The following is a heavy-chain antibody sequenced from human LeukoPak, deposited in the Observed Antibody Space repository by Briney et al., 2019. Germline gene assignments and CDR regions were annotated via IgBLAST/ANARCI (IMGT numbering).Heavy chain of an antibody. CDR3: ARLSKDTVVLPAAMAHYFDY. Sequence: PSETLSLTCTVSGGSISGYYWSWVRQPPGKGLQFIGYIHYTGSTNYNPSLESRVTLSVDTSKNQFSLKLRSVTAADTAVYYCARLSKDTVVLPAAMAHYFDYWGQETLVTASS. J-gene: IGHJ4*02. D-gene: IGHD2-2*01. V-gene: IGHV4-59*08. CDR1: GGSISGYY. CDR2: IHYTGST.